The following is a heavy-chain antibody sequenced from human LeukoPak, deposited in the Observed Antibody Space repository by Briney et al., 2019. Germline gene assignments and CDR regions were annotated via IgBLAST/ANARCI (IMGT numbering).Heavy chain of an antibody. V-gene: IGHV4-59*01. CDR2: IYYSGST. CDR1: GGSFSGYY. Sequence: SETLSLTCAVYGGSFSGYYWSWIRQPPGKGLEWIGYIYYSGSTNYNPSLKSRVTISVDTSKNQFSLKLSSVTAADTAVYYCARVDSSNWYEYRGYFDYWGQGTLVTVSS. J-gene: IGHJ4*02. D-gene: IGHD6-13*01. CDR3: ARVDSSNWYEYRGYFDY.